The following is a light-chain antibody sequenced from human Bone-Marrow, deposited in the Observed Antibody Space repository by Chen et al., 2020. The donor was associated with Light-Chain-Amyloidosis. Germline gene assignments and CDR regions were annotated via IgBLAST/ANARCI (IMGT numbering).Light chain of an antibody. CDR1: QTISSNY. J-gene: IGKJ4*01. CDR2: GSS. V-gene: IGKV3-20*01. Sequence: EIVLTQSPGTLSLSPGEGANLSCRASQTISSNYLTWYQQKFGQAPRLLIYGSSSRATGIPDRFNGSGSGTDFTLTINRLEPEDFEMYYCQQYGTSPLTFGGGTKVEIK. CDR3: QQYGTSPLT.